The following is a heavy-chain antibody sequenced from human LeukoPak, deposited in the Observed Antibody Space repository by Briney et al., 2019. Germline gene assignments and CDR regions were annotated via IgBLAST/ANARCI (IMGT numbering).Heavy chain of an antibody. CDR2: IGTYNGNT. CDR3: ARDLGVRGVIIGGLDY. Sequence: ASVKVSCKASGYSFTNYGIMWVRQAPGQWFEWMGWIGTYNGNTNNAQKFQGRVTMTRDTSTSTVYMELSSLRSEDTAVYYCARDLGVRGVIIGGLDYWGQGTLVTVSS. J-gene: IGHJ4*02. CDR1: GYSFTNYG. V-gene: IGHV1-18*01. D-gene: IGHD3-10*01.